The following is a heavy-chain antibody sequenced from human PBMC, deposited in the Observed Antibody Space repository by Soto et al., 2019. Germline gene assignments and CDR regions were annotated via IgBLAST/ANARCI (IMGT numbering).Heavy chain of an antibody. CDR2: IYYSGST. CDR1: GGSISSGGYY. V-gene: IGHV4-31*03. CDR3: ASIVSSAHGEFSD. J-gene: IGHJ4*02. Sequence: QVQLQESGPGLVKPSQTLSLTCTVSGGSISSGGYYWSWIRQHPGKGLEWIGYIYYSGSTYYNPSLKGRFTISVDPSKNQCSLKLSSVTAADTAVYYCASIVSSAHGEFSDWGQGTLVTVSS. D-gene: IGHD3-10*01.